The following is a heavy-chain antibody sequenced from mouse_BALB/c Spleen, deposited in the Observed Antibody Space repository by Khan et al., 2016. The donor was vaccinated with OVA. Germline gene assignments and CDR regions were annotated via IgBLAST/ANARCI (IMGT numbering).Heavy chain of an antibody. CDR3: ARAHYANYRESMDY. CDR1: GFSLTGYG. J-gene: IGHJ4*01. Sequence: QVQLKESGPGLVAPSQSLSITCTVSGFSLTGYGVNWVRQPPGKGLEWLGMIWGDGSTDYNSALKSRLSITKDNSKSQVFLKMNSLQTDDTARYXGARAHYANYRESMDYWGQGNSVTVSS. CDR2: IWGDGST. D-gene: IGHD2-1*01. V-gene: IGHV2-6-7*01.